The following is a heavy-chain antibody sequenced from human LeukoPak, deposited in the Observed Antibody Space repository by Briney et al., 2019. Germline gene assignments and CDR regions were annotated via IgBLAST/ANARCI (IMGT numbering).Heavy chain of an antibody. CDR1: GFNFSNYG. Sequence: GGSLRLSCAASGFNFSNYGMHWVRQAPGKGLEWVAVISYDGSNKYYADSVKGRFTFSRDNSKNTLYLQMSSLRAEDTAVYYCAKEKGIYCSSIDCSPGMDVWGQGTTVTVSS. CDR2: ISYDGSNK. CDR3: AKEKGIYCSSIDCSPGMDV. V-gene: IGHV3-30*18. J-gene: IGHJ6*02. D-gene: IGHD2-2*01.